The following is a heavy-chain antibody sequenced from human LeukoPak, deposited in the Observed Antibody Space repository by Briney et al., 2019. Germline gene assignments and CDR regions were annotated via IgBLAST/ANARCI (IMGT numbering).Heavy chain of an antibody. Sequence: GESLKISCKGSGYSFSSHWIGWVRQMPGKGLEWMGIIYPGDSDTRYSPSFQGQFTISADKSISTAYLQWGRLKASDTAVYYCAGRGYKYGSGFDIWGQGTMVTVSS. CDR2: IYPGDSDT. V-gene: IGHV5-51*01. CDR1: GYSFSSHW. CDR3: AGRGYKYGSGFDI. D-gene: IGHD2-15*01. J-gene: IGHJ3*02.